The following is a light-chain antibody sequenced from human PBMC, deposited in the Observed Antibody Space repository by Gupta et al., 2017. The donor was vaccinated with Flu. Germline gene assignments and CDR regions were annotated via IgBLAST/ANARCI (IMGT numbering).Light chain of an antibody. V-gene: IGLV2-8*01. CDR2: EDS. J-gene: IGLJ2*01. CDR1: SSDVGGYKY. CDR3: SSYAGNNNLV. Sequence: SGTISWTGTSSDVGGYKYVYWYQKHPGKAPKLIIYEDSQRPSGVPDRFSASKSGNTASLTVSGLQAEDEADYYCSSYAGNNNLVFGGGTKLTVL.